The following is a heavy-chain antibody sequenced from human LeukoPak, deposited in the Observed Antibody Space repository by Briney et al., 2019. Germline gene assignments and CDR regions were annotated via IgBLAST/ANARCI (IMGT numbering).Heavy chain of an antibody. Sequence: GGSLRLSCAASGFTFSSYWMQWVRQAPGKGLVWVSRINSDGSATSHADSAKGRFTISRDNAKNTLYLQMNSLRAEDTAVYYCGRVAHDSSGYYFNDYWGQGTLVTVPS. J-gene: IGHJ4*02. D-gene: IGHD3-22*01. CDR2: INSDGSAT. CDR3: GRVAHDSSGYYFNDY. CDR1: GFTFSSYW. V-gene: IGHV3-74*01.